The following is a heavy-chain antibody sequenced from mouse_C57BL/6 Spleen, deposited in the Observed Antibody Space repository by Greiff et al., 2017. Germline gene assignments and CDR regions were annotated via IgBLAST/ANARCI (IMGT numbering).Heavy chain of an antibody. D-gene: IGHD1-1*01. J-gene: IGHJ2*01. CDR2: ISDGGSYT. CDR1: GFTFSSYA. V-gene: IGHV5-4*01. Sequence: EVHLVESGGGLVKPGGSLKLSCAASGFTFSSYAMSWVRPTPEKRLEWVATISDGGSYTYYPDNVKGRFTISRDNAKNNLYLQMSHLKSEDTAMYYCARHYGSSYDYWGQGTTLTVSS. CDR3: ARHYGSSYDY.